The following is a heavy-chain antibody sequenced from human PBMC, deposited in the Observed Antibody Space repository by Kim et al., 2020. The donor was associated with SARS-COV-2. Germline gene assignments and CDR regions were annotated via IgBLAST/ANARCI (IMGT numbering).Heavy chain of an antibody. V-gene: IGHV4-39*07. CDR3: ASMATYSSGWYEAGWAY. CDR2: IYYSGST. D-gene: IGHD6-19*01. CDR1: GGSISSSSYY. J-gene: IGHJ4*02. Sequence: SETLSLTCTVSGGSISSSSYYWGWIRQPPGKGLEWIGSIYYSGSTYYNPSLKSRVTISVDTSKNQFSLKLSSVTAADTAVYYCASMATYSSGWYEAGWAYWGQGTLVTVSS.